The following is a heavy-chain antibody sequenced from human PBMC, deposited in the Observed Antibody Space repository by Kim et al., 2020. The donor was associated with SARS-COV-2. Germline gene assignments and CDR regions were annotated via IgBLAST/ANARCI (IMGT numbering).Heavy chain of an antibody. CDR2: IIPILGIA. CDR3: ARGGMGQQGRDY. V-gene: IGHV1-69*04. J-gene: IGHJ4*02. D-gene: IGHD6-13*01. Sequence: SVKVSCKASGGTFSSYAISWVRQAPGQGLEWMGRIIPILGIANYAQKFQGRVTITADKSTSTAYMELSSLRSEDTAVYYCARGGMGQQGRDYWGQGTLVTVSS. CDR1: GGTFSSYA.